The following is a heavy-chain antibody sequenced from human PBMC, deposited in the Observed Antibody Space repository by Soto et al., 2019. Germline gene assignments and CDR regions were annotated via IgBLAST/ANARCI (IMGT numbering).Heavy chain of an antibody. J-gene: IGHJ3*02. CDR3: ARPLAAAGTTNDDAFDI. V-gene: IGHV4-34*01. CDR2: INHSGST. CDR1: GGSFSGYY. D-gene: IGHD6-13*01. Sequence: SETLSLTCAVYGGSFSGYYWSWIRQPPGKGLEWIGEINHSGSTNYNPSLKSRVTISVDTSKNQFSLKLSSVTAADTAVYYCARPLAAAGTTNDDAFDIWGQGTLVTVSS.